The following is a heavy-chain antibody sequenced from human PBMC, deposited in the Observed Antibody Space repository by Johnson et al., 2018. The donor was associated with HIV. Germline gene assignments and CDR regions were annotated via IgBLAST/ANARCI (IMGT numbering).Heavy chain of an antibody. Sequence: VQLVESGGDLVQPGGSLRLSCAASGFTFSNYAMSWVRQAPGKGLEWVSALSGSGANTYYPGSVKGRFTISRDNSKNTLYLQMNSMRADDTAVYYCAKESETYGGNIGFQHAFDIWGQGTMVTVSS. V-gene: IGHV3-23*04. D-gene: IGHD4-23*01. J-gene: IGHJ3*02. CDR2: LSGSGANT. CDR1: GFTFSNYA. CDR3: AKESETYGGNIGFQHAFDI.